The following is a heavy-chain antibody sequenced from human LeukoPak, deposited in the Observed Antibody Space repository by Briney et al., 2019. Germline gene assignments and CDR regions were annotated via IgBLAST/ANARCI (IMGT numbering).Heavy chain of an antibody. V-gene: IGHV4-34*01. CDR2: INHSGST. CDR1: GGSFSSYY. CDR3: ARDHCSGGSCFNWFDP. D-gene: IGHD2-15*01. Sequence: SETLSLTCTVYGGSFSSYYWSWIRQPPGKGLEWIGEINHSGSTNYNPSLKSRVTISVDTSKNQFSLKLSSVTAADTAVYYCARDHCSGGSCFNWFDPWGQGTLVTVSS. J-gene: IGHJ5*02.